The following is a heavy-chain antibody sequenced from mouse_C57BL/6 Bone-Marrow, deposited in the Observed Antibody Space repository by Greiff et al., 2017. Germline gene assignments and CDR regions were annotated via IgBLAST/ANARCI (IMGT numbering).Heavy chain of an antibody. J-gene: IGHJ4*01. Sequence: EVKLMESEGGLVQPGSSMKFSCTASGFTFSDYYMAWVRQVPEKGLEWVANINYDGSSTYYLDSLKSRFIISRDNATNILYLQMSSLKSEDTATYYCARDHYYGSSYPYYAMDYWGQGTSVTVSA. CDR1: GFTFSDYY. CDR3: ARDHYYGSSYPYYAMDY. V-gene: IGHV5-16*01. CDR2: INYDGSST. D-gene: IGHD1-1*01.